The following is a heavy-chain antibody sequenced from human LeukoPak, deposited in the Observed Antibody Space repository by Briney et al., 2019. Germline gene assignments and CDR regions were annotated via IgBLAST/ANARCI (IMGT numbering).Heavy chain of an antibody. D-gene: IGHD2-2*01. CDR2: IRSSEGST. J-gene: IGHJ4*02. CDR3: AKDLVPASMGEMVFDY. Sequence: GGSLRLSCAASEFTFSSYAMSWVRQAPGKGLEWVSGIRSSEGSTHYADSVKGRFTISRDNSKNTLYLQMNSLRAEDTAVYYCAKDLVPASMGEMVFDYWGQGTLVTVSS. CDR1: EFTFSSYA. V-gene: IGHV3-23*01.